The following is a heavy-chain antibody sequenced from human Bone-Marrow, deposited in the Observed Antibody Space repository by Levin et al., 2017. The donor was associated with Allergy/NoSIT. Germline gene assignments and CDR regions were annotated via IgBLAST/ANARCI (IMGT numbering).Heavy chain of an antibody. Sequence: SGGSLRLSCAASGFTFDDFAMHWVRQAPEKGLEWVSGINWNSNTIDYADSVKGRFTISRDNAKNSLYLQMNSLRPEDTAFYYCAKVPSSFGGSYYFHHRGRGTLVTVSS. V-gene: IGHV3-9*01. CDR1: GFTFDDFA. CDR3: AKVPSSFGGSYYFHH. D-gene: IGHD3-16*01. CDR2: INWNSNTI. J-gene: IGHJ1*01.